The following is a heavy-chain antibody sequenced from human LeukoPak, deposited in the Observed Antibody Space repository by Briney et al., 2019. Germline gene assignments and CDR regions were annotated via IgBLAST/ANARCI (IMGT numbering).Heavy chain of an antibody. V-gene: IGHV3-64D*09. J-gene: IGHJ4*02. CDR2: ISSNGGSI. CDR1: GFTFSSYA. D-gene: IGHD4-23*01. Sequence: GGSLRLSCSASGFTFSSYAMHWVRQAPGKGLEYVSAISSNGGSIYYADSVKGRFTISRDNSKNTLYLQMSSLRAEDTAVYYCVKAGGYGGNSADGAFDYWGQGTLVTVSS. CDR3: VKAGGYGGNSADGAFDY.